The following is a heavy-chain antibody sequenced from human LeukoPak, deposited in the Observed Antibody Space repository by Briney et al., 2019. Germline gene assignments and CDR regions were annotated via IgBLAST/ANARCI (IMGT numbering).Heavy chain of an antibody. Sequence: GRSLRLSCAASGFTFSSYGMHWVRQAPGKGLEWVAVIWYDGSNKYYADSVKGRFTISRDNSKNTLYLQMNSLRAEDAAVYYCARGGLVAAADLFDYWGQGTLVTVSS. V-gene: IGHV3-33*01. CDR2: IWYDGSNK. CDR3: ARGGLVAAADLFDY. J-gene: IGHJ4*02. D-gene: IGHD6-13*01. CDR1: GFTFSSYG.